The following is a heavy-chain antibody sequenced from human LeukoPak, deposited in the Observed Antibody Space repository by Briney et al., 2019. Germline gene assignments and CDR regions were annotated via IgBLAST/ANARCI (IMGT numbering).Heavy chain of an antibody. Sequence: GASVKVSCKASGGTFSSYAISWVRQAPGQGLEWMGGIIPIFGTANYAQKFQGRVTITTDESTSTAYMELSSLRSEDTAVYYCASSNQLLTFSGAFDIWGQGTMVTVSS. J-gene: IGHJ3*02. CDR1: GGTFSSYA. D-gene: IGHD2-2*01. V-gene: IGHV1-69*05. CDR2: IIPIFGTA. CDR3: ASSNQLLTFSGAFDI.